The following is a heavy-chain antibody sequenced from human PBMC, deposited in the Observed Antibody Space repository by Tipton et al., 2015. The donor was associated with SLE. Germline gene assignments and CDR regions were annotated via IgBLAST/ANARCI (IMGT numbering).Heavy chain of an antibody. V-gene: IGHV3-33*06. Sequence: SLRLSCAASGFTFSSYGKHWVRQAPGKGLEWVAVIWYDGSNKYYADSVKGRFTISRDNSKNTLYLQMNSLRAEDTAVYYCAKGGIVAAGYFDLWGRGTLVTVSS. CDR2: IWYDGSNK. J-gene: IGHJ2*01. D-gene: IGHD6-13*01. CDR1: GFTFSSYG. CDR3: AKGGIVAAGYFDL.